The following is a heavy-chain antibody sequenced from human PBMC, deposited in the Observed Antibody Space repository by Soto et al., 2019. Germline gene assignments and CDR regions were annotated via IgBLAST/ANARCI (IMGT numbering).Heavy chain of an antibody. D-gene: IGHD2-15*01. V-gene: IGHV3-33*01. J-gene: IGHJ4*02. CDR2: IWYDGSNK. CDR1: GFTFSSYG. CDR3: AREGVYCSGGSCFFNPLDY. Sequence: QVQLVESGGGVVQPGRSLRLSCAASGFTFSSYGMHWVRQAPGKGLEWVAVIWYDGSNKYYADSVKGRFTISRDNSKNTLYLQMNSLRAEATAVYYCAREGVYCSGGSCFFNPLDYWGQGTLVTVSS.